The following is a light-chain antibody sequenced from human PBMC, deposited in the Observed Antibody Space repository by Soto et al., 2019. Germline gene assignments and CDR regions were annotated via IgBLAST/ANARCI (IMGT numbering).Light chain of an antibody. CDR1: ETVCTN. CDR2: DVS. CDR3: QQYNSSTQT. V-gene: IGKV3-15*01. J-gene: IGKJ1*01. Sequence: ETVLTQSPATLSVSPGERVTLSCRASETVCTNLAWYQQRPGQAPRLLIYDVSTGETGIPARFSGRRAGTECTLTISSLQSEDVGVDYCQQYNSSTQTFGQGTKVDIK.